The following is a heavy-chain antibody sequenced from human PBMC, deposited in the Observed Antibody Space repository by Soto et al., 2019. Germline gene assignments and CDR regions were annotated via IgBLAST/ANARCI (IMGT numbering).Heavy chain of an antibody. J-gene: IGHJ4*02. Sequence: SETLSLTCTVSGGSVSSSGNYWGWIRQPPGKGLEWIGSIYYSGSTYYNPSLKSRVIISVDTSKNQFSLNLTSVTAADTAVYYCARHKPFDCTTTSCYREAFDHWGQGTLVTVSS. D-gene: IGHD2-2*01. V-gene: IGHV4-39*01. CDR1: GGSVSSSGNY. CDR2: IYYSGST. CDR3: ARHKPFDCTTTSCYREAFDH.